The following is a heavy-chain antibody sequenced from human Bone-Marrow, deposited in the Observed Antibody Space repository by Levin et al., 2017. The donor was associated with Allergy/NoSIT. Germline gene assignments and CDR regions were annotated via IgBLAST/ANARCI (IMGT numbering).Heavy chain of an antibody. D-gene: IGHD6-19*01. CDR1: GYPFTNYG. CDR2: SVVKTEDT. Sequence: PGESLKISCRASGYPFTNYGISWVRQAPGQGLEWMGWSVVKTEDTKYAQKLQGRVTMTTDTSTSTAYMELRSLRSDDTAVYYCARGEARKYQSGWYLWHFDLWGRGTLVTVSS. CDR3: ARGEARKYQSGWYLWHFDL. V-gene: IGHV1-18*01. J-gene: IGHJ2*01.